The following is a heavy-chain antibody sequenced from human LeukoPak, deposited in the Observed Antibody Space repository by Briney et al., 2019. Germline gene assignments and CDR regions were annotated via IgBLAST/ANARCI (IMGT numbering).Heavy chain of an antibody. V-gene: IGHV3-21*01. J-gene: IGHJ4*02. Sequence: PGGSLRLSCEVSGFTFSSYHMNWVRQAPGKGLEWVSPIGSSGSYIYYADSLTGRFTISRDNAKNPLYLQMNSLRAEDTAMYYCARRATTERGHSYGLDFWGQGTLVTVSS. CDR1: GFTFSSYH. CDR3: ARRATTERGHSYGLDF. CDR2: IGSSGSYI. D-gene: IGHD5-18*01.